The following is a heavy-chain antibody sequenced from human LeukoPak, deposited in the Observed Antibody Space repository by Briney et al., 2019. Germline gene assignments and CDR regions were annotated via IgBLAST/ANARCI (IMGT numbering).Heavy chain of an antibody. CDR2: IYYSGST. D-gene: IGHD6-19*01. CDR3: AREIAVTGTLRFDP. V-gene: IGHV4-31*03. Sequence: PSQTLSLTCTVSGGSISSGGYYWSWIRQHPGKGLEWIGYIYYSGSTNYNPSLKSRVTISVDTSKNQFSLKLSSVTATDTAVYYCAREIAVTGTLRFDPWGQGTLVTVSS. J-gene: IGHJ5*02. CDR1: GGSISSGGYY.